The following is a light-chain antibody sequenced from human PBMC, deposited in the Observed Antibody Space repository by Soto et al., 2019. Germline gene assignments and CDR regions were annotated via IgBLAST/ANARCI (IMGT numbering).Light chain of an antibody. V-gene: IGKV3-11*01. CDR2: DAS. CDR1: QNVSTY. CDR3: QQRSRWPRT. Sequence: EIVLTQSPATLSLSPGGRGTLSCRASQNVSTYLIWYQQKPGQAPRLLIYDASNRATGIPARFSGSGSGTDVTLTISSLEPEDSALYYCQQRSRWPRTFGQGTKVEI. J-gene: IGKJ1*01.